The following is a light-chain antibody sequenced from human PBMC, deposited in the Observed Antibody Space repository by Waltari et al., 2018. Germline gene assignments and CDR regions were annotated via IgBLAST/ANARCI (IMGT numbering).Light chain of an antibody. CDR1: SSDVGGYNY. V-gene: IGLV2-8*01. CDR2: EVS. CDR3: SSYAGSNNVVV. J-gene: IGLJ2*01. Sequence: QSALTQPPSASGSPGQSVTISCTGTSSDVGGYNYVPWYQQHPGKAPKRMIYEVSKRPSGVPDRFSGSKSGNTASLTVSGLQAEDEADYYCSSYAGSNNVVVFGGGTKLTVL.